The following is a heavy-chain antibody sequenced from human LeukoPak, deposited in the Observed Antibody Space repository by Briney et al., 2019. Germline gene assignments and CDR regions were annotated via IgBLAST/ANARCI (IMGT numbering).Heavy chain of an antibody. Sequence: SETLSLTCTVSGGSISSSSYYWGWIRQPPGKGLEWIGSIYYSGSTYYNPSLKSRVTISVDTSKNQFSLKLSSVTAADTAVYYCATEGLGGDYWGQGTLVTVSS. CDR1: GGSISSSSYY. CDR3: ATEGLGGDY. J-gene: IGHJ4*02. D-gene: IGHD3-16*01. CDR2: IYYSGST. V-gene: IGHV4-39*07.